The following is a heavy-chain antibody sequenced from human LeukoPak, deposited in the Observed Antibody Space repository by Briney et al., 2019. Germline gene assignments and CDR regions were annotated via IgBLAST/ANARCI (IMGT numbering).Heavy chain of an antibody. CDR2: ISSSGGST. Sequence: GGSLRLSCAASGFTFSSYTMTWVRQAPGKGPEWVSTISSSGGSTYYADSVRGRFTISRDNSKNMLYLQMTSLRVEDTATYYCVKNSGIWSFWGRGTLAAVSS. V-gene: IGHV3-23*01. CDR3: VKNSGIWSF. CDR1: GFTFSSYT. J-gene: IGHJ4*02. D-gene: IGHD1-26*01.